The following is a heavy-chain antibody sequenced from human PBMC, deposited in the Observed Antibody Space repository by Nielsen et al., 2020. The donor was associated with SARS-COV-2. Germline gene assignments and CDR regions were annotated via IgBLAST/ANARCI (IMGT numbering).Heavy chain of an antibody. J-gene: IGHJ6*02. CDR3: RVVPAAIPYYYYGMDV. CDR1: GYTLTELS. V-gene: IGHV1-24*01. CDR2: FDPEDGET. D-gene: IGHD2-2*01. Sequence: ASVKVSCKVSGYTLTELSTHWVRQAPGKGLEWMGGFDPEDGETIYAQKFQGRVTMTEDTSTDTAYMELSSLRSEDTAVYYCRVVPAAIPYYYYGMDVWGQGTTVTVSS.